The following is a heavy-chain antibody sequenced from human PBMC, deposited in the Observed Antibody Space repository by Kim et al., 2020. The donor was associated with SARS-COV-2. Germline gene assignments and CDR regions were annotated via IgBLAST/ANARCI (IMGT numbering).Heavy chain of an antibody. D-gene: IGHD2-15*01. J-gene: IGHJ5*02. CDR2: T. V-gene: IGHV4-4*07. Sequence: TNYTPSRQRRVTMSVDTSKNQFSLKLSSVTAADTAVYYCARELLHNWFDPWGQGTLVTVSS. CDR3: ARELLHNWFDP.